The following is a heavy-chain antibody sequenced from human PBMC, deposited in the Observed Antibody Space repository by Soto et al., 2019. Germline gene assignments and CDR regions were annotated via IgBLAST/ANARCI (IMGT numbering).Heavy chain of an antibody. D-gene: IGHD3-10*01. V-gene: IGHV3-53*04. CDR1: GFTVSSNY. Sequence: GGSLRLSCAASGFTVSSNYMSWVRQAPGKGLEWVSVIYSGGSTYYADSVKGRFTISRHNSKNTRYLQMNSLGAEDTAVYYCARVELNVDFYYYYMDVWGKGTTVTVSS. J-gene: IGHJ6*03. CDR3: ARVELNVDFYYYYMDV. CDR2: IYSGGST.